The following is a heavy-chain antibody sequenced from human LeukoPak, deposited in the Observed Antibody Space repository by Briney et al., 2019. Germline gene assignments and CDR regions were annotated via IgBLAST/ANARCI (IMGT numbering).Heavy chain of an antibody. CDR1: GFTFSSYS. D-gene: IGHD3-22*01. CDR3: ARDNYDSSGYYLPYDY. J-gene: IGHJ4*02. Sequence: GGSLRLSCAASGFTFSSYSMNWVRQAPGKGLEWVSSISSSSSYIYYADSVKGRFTISRDNDKNTLYLKMNSLRAEDTAVYYCARDNYDSSGYYLPYDYWGQGTLVTVSS. V-gene: IGHV3-21*01. CDR2: ISSSSSYI.